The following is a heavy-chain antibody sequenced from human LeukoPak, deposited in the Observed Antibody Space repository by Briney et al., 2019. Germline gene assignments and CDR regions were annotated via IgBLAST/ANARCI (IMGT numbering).Heavy chain of an antibody. CDR3: ARMARPYYYYYMDV. Sequence: GGSLRLSCAASGFTFSTYGMTWVRQAPGKGLEWVSAISGSGGSTYYADSVKGRFTISRDNSKNTLYLQMNSLRAEDTAVYYCARMARPYYYYYMDVWGKGTTVTISS. CDR2: ISGSGGST. J-gene: IGHJ6*03. V-gene: IGHV3-23*01. D-gene: IGHD5-24*01. CDR1: GFTFSTYG.